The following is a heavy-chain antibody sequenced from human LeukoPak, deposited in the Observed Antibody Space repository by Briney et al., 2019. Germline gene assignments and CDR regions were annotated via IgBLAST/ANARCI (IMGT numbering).Heavy chain of an antibody. Sequence: GGSLRLSCAASGFTFSSYWMTWVRQTPGKGLEWVANIRMNGGEQYYMDSVEGRFTISRDNAKNSLYLQMYSLRPEDTAVYYCARDKGYNSAYWGRGTLVTVSS. V-gene: IGHV3-7*01. CDR2: IRMNGGEQ. CDR1: GFTFSSYW. D-gene: IGHD5-24*01. J-gene: IGHJ4*02. CDR3: ARDKGYNSAY.